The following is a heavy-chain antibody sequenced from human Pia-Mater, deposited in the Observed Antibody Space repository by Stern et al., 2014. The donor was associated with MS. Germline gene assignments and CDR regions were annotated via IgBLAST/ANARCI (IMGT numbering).Heavy chain of an antibody. CDR3: TRAYYGSQLGY. D-gene: IGHD3-22*01. CDR2: IIVGNGNT. V-gene: IGHV1-3*01. Sequence: QVQLLQPGAEVKKPGASVKVSCKASGYTFTSFALHWVRQAPGQRPEWMGWIIVGNGNTKYSQNFQDRVTITRDTSASTVYMELTSLRSEDTAVYYCTRAYYGSQLGYWGQGTLVIVSA. CDR1: GYTFTSFA. J-gene: IGHJ4*02.